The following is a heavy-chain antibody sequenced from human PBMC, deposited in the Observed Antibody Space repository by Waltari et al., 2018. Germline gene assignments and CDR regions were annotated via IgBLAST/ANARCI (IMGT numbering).Heavy chain of an antibody. V-gene: IGHV3-9*01. J-gene: IGHJ6*02. D-gene: IGHD1-1*01. CDR2: ISWNSQSI. CDR3: TNLDDFLDV. Sequence: EAQLVESGGGLIQPGRSLRLSCAASGFTFDNYAMPWVRDVPGKGLEWVASISWNSQSICDADSVKGRFTISRDNAKKSLYLQMNSVRVEDTALYYCTNLDDFLDVWGQGTTVTVSS. CDR1: GFTFDNYA.